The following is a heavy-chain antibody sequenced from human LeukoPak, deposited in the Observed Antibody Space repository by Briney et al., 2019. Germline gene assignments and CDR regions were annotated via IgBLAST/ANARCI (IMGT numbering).Heavy chain of an antibody. J-gene: IGHJ4*02. D-gene: IGHD6-19*01. CDR1: GFTFSSYA. CDR2: ISYDGSNK. V-gene: IGHV3-30-3*01. Sequence: GRSLRLSCAASGFTFSSYAMHWVRQAPGKGLEWVAVISYDGSNKYYADSVKGRFTISRDNSKNTLYLQMNSLRAEDTAVYYCARGGVDWATGIAVAGTEYYFDYWGQGTLVTVSS. CDR3: ARGGVDWATGIAVAGTEYYFDY.